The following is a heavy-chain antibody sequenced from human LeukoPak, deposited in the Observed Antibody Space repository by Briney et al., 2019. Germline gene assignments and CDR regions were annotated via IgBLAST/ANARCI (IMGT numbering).Heavy chain of an antibody. V-gene: IGHV1-2*02. Sequence: GASVKVSCKASGYTFTGYYMHWVRQAPGQGLVWMGWINPNSGGTNYAQKFQGRVTMTRDTSISTAYMELSRLRSDDTAVYYCARDLLAMVRGVIIGAVGYWGQGTLVTVSS. D-gene: IGHD3-10*01. CDR1: GYTFTGYY. CDR3: ARDLLAMVRGVIIGAVGY. J-gene: IGHJ4*02. CDR2: INPNSGGT.